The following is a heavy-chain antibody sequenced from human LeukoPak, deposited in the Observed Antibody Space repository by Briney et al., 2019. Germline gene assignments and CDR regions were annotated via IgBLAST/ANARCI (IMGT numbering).Heavy chain of an antibody. D-gene: IGHD3-10*01. CDR1: GVSISSIRYY. CDR2: ICYSGSN. J-gene: IGHJ4*02. CDR3: VRHLTYYYGSGSYYLDY. Sequence: SETPSLTWTVSGVSISSIRYYWGWIRQPPGKGLEGIGTICYSGSNYSNASLKSRVTISEDTFKNQFSLKLSSVNPADTAVYSCVRHLTYYYGSGSYYLDYWGQGTLVTVSS. V-gene: IGHV4-39*01.